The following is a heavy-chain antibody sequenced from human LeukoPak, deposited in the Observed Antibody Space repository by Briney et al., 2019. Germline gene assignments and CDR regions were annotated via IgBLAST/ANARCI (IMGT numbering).Heavy chain of an antibody. CDR3: ARDDRTYYYGSGSYALVSYYGMDV. Sequence: ASVKVSCKASGYTFTSYGISWVRQAPGQGLEWMGWISAYNGNTNYAQKLQGRVTMTTDTSTSTAYMELRSLRSDDTAVYYCARDDRTYYYGSGSYALVSYYGMDVWGQGTTVTVSS. CDR2: ISAYNGNT. V-gene: IGHV1-18*01. CDR1: GYTFTSYG. J-gene: IGHJ6*02. D-gene: IGHD3-10*01.